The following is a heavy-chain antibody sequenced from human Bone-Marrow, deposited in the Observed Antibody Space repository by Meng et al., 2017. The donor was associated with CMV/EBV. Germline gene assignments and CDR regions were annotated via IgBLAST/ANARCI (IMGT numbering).Heavy chain of an antibody. CDR3: ARSNYDFWSGHPYSDY. CDR1: GFTFSSYE. J-gene: IGHJ4*02. CDR2: ISSSGTTI. Sequence: GGSLRLSCATSGFTFSSYEMNWVRQTPGKGLEWIAYISSSGTTIKHADSVKGRFTIFRDNARNSLYLQLNSLRAEDTAVYYCARSNYDFWSGHPYSDYWGQGTLVTVSS. V-gene: IGHV3-48*03. D-gene: IGHD3-3*01.